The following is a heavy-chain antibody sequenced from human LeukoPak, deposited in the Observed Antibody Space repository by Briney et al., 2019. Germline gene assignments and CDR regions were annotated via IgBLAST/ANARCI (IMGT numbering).Heavy chain of an antibody. CDR2: TYYRSKWSN. V-gene: IGHV6-1*01. CDR1: GDSVSSNSAA. Sequence: SQTLSLTCAISGDSVSSNSAAWHWVGQSPSSGLEWLGRTYYRSKWSNDYAVSMKGRITIKPDTSKNQFSLQLISVTPEDTAVYFCAREGGHYYYIDVWGKGTTVTVSS. CDR3: AREGGHYYYIDV. J-gene: IGHJ6*03. D-gene: IGHD3-16*01.